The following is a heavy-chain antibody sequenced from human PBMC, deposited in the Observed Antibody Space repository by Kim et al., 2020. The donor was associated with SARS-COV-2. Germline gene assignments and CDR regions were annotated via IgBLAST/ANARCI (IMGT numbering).Heavy chain of an antibody. CDR2: ITGSGGRT. CDR1: GFSFSTYT. CDR3: AREAEKWLQLYFVDH. V-gene: IGHV3-23*01. D-gene: IGHD5-12*01. J-gene: IGHJ5*02. Sequence: GGSLRLSCVASGFSFSTYTMSWVRQAPGKGLEWVSAITGSGGRTYFADSVKGRFSVSRDNSKNTLYLQMNSLTSEDTAIYYCAREAEKWLQLYFVDHWGQGTLVTVSS.